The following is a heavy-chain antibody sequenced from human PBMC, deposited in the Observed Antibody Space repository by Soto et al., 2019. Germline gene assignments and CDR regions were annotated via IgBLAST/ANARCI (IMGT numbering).Heavy chain of an antibody. CDR3: AKDSRLYNSTYRFDS. CDR2: IGFAGNNK. J-gene: IGHJ5*01. Sequence: PGGSLRLSCVASGFRFDSYGIHWVRRAPGKGLEWVATIGFAGNNKYYADSVKGRFTISRDNSKNTLFLQVNRLRAEDTAVYYCAKDSRLYNSTYRFDSWGQGTRVTVSS. D-gene: IGHD3-22*01. CDR1: GFRFDSYG. V-gene: IGHV3-30*02.